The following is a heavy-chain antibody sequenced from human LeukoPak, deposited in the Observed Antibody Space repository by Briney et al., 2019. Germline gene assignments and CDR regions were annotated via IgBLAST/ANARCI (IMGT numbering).Heavy chain of an antibody. Sequence: GGSLRLSCAASGFIFSNYGMNWVRQAPGKGLEWVSAISGSGGSTYYADSVKGRFTISRDNSKNTLYLQMNSLRAEDTAVYYCAKEGDGDYYFDYWGQGTLVTVSS. V-gene: IGHV3-23*01. D-gene: IGHD4-17*01. J-gene: IGHJ4*02. CDR1: GFIFSNYG. CDR3: AKEGDGDYYFDY. CDR2: ISGSGGST.